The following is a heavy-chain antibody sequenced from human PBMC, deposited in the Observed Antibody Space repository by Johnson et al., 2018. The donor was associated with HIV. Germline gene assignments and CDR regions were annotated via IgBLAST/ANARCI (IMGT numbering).Heavy chain of an antibody. Sequence: QVQLVESGGGLVKPGGSLRLSCAASGFTFSDACLNWVRQAPGKGLEWVAVISYDVSNKYYADSVKGRFTISRDKSKNTLYLQMNSLKTEDTAVYYCTDGESFFDIWGQGTMVTVSS. CDR1: GFTFSDAC. J-gene: IGHJ3*02. D-gene: IGHD3-10*01. CDR3: TDGESFFDI. V-gene: IGHV3-30*03. CDR2: ISYDVSNK.